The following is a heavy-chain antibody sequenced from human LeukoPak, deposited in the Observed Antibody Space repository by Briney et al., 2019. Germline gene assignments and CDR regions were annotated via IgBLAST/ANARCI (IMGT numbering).Heavy chain of an antibody. CDR2: IYPGDSDT. CDR1: GYSFTTSW. V-gene: IGHV5-51*01. CDR3: AMARFCSGGACYAEH. J-gene: IGHJ4*02. D-gene: IGHD2-15*01. Sequence: GESLKISCKGSGYSFTTSWIGWVRQMPGKGLEWMGIIYPGDSDTRYSPSFQGQVTISVDKSISTAYLQWSSLKASDTAMYYCAMARFCSGGACYAEHWGQGTLVTVSS.